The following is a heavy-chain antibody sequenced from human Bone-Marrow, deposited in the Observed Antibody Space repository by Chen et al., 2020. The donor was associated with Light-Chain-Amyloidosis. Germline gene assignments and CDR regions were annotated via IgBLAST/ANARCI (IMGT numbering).Heavy chain of an antibody. J-gene: IGHJ6*02. CDR3: AIGRIAARTYYYYGMDV. Sequence: QVQLVQSGAEVKKPGSSVKVACKASGGTFSSYAISWVRQAPGQGLEWMGGIIPIFGTANYAQKFQGRVTITADKSTSTAYMELSSLRSEDTAVYYCAIGRIAARTYYYYGMDVWGQGTTVTVSS. V-gene: IGHV1-69*06. CDR2: IIPIFGTA. CDR1: GGTFSSYA. D-gene: IGHD6-6*01.